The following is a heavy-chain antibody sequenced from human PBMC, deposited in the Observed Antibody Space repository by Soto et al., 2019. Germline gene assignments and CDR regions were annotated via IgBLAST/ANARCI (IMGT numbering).Heavy chain of an antibody. CDR1: GYTFTSYA. J-gene: IGHJ4*02. CDR3: ARGPDYEGYFDY. D-gene: IGHD3-22*01. Sequence: ASVKVSCKASGYTFTSYAMHWVRQAPGQRLEWMGWINAGNGNTKYSQKFQGRVTISADESMTTVYMELSGLTSEDTAVYYCARGPDYEGYFDYWGRGTLVTVSS. V-gene: IGHV1-3*01. CDR2: INAGNGNT.